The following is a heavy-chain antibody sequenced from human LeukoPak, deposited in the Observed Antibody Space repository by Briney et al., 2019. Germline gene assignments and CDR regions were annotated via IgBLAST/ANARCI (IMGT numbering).Heavy chain of an antibody. CDR2: ISAYNGNT. J-gene: IGHJ4*02. CDR1: GYTFTSYG. V-gene: IGHV1-18*01. Sequence: ASVKVSCKASGYTFTSYGISWVRQAPGQGLEWMGWISAYNGNTNYAQKLQGRVTMTTDTSTSTACMELRSLRSDDTAVYYCAGGIAVAGTEVINFDYWGQGTLVTVSS. CDR3: AGGIAVAGTEVINFDY. D-gene: IGHD6-19*01.